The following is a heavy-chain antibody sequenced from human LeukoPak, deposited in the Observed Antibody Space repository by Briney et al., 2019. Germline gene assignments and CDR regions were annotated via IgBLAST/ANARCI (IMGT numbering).Heavy chain of an antibody. CDR3: ARGGGGSFYYYYYMDV. Sequence: ASVKVSCKASGYTFTSYDINWVRQATGQGLKWMGWMNPNSGNTGYAQKFQGRVTMTRNTSISTAYMELSSLRSEDTAVYYCARGGGGSFYYYYYMDVWGKGTTVTVSS. CDR1: GYTFTSYD. D-gene: IGHD2-15*01. V-gene: IGHV1-8*01. J-gene: IGHJ6*03. CDR2: MNPNSGNT.